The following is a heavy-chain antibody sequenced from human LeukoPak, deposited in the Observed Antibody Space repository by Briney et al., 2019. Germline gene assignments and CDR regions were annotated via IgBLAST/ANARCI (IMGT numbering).Heavy chain of an antibody. J-gene: IGHJ6*03. CDR1: GGSISSYY. CDR2: IYTSGST. Sequence: SETLSLNCTVPGGSISSYYWSWIRQPAGKGLEWIGRIYTSGSTNYNPSLKSRVTMSVDTSKNQFSLKLSSVTAADTAVYYCARDRSGIAAAGTQNINEDYYYYMDVWGKGTTVTVSS. D-gene: IGHD6-13*01. CDR3: ARDRSGIAAAGTQNINEDYYYYMDV. V-gene: IGHV4-4*07.